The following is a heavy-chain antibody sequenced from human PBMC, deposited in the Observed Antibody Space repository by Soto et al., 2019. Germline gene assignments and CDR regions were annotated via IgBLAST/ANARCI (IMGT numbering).Heavy chain of an antibody. J-gene: IGHJ6*02. Sequence: QVQLVESGGGVVQPGRSLRLSCAASGFTFSSYDLHWVRQAPGKGLEWVAVISSDGSNKYYADSVKGRFTISRDNSKSTXHXXMNSLRAEDTAVYYCAKRDCIRTSCRQHYYYGMDVWGQGTTVTVSS. CDR1: GFTFSSYD. CDR2: ISSDGSNK. V-gene: IGHV3-30*18. CDR3: AKRDCIRTSCRQHYYYGMDV. D-gene: IGHD2-2*01.